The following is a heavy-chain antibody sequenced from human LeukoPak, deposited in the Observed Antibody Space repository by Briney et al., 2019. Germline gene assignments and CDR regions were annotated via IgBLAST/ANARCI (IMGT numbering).Heavy chain of an antibody. V-gene: IGHV3-7*01. D-gene: IGHD6-19*01. J-gene: IGHJ4*02. CDR1: GFTFSSYS. CDR2: IKQDGSEK. CDR3: ARGVSSGWWGLFDY. Sequence: GGSLRLSCAASGFTFSSYSMNWVRQAPGKGLEWVANIKQDGSEKYYVDSVKGRFTISRDNAKNSLYLQMNSLRAEDTAVYYCARGVSSGWWGLFDYWGQGTLVTVSS.